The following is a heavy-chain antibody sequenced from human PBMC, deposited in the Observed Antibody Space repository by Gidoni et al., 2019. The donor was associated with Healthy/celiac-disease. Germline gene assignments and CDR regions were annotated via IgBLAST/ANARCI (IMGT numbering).Heavy chain of an antibody. J-gene: IGHJ4*02. D-gene: IGHD4-17*01. V-gene: IGHV3-9*01. CDR3: AKDIYGDPIAPHY. CDR2: ISWNSGSI. CDR1: GFTFDDYA. Sequence: EVQLVESGGGLVQPGRSLRLSSAASGFTFDDYAMHWVRQAPGKGLEWVSGISWNSGSIGYADSVKGRFTISRDNAKNSLYLQMNSLRAEDTALYYCAKDIYGDPIAPHYWGQGTLVTVSS.